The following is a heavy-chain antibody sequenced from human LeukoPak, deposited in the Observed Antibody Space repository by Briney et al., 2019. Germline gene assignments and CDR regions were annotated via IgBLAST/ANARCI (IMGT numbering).Heavy chain of an antibody. CDR2: ISGSGGST. Sequence: GGSLRLSCAASGFTFSSYAMSWVRQAPGKGLEWVSAISGSGGSTYYADSVKGRFTISRDNSKNTLYLQMNSLRAEDTAVYYCEKHREEAAAGYYYYYGMDVWGQGTTVTVSS. D-gene: IGHD6-13*01. V-gene: IGHV3-23*01. J-gene: IGHJ6*02. CDR1: GFTFSSYA. CDR3: EKHREEAAAGYYYYYGMDV.